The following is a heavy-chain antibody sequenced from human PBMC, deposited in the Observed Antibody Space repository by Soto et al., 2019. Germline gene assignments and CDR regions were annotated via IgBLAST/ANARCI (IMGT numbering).Heavy chain of an antibody. Sequence: GGSLRLSCSASGFTFSSYAMHWVRQAPGKGLEYVSAISSNGGSTYYADSVKGRFTISRDNSKNTLYPQMSSLRAEDTAVYYCVKDLRQIAARPGAFDIWGQGTMVTVSS. V-gene: IGHV3-64D*06. J-gene: IGHJ3*02. CDR1: GFTFSSYA. CDR3: VKDLRQIAARPGAFDI. D-gene: IGHD6-6*01. CDR2: ISSNGGST.